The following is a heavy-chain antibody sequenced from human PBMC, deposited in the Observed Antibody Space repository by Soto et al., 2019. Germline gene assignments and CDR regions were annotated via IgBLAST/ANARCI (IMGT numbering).Heavy chain of an antibody. J-gene: IGHJ3*02. Sequence: ASVKVSCKASGGTFSSYAISWVRQAPGQGLEWMGGIIPIFGTANYAQKFQGRVTITADESTSTAYMELSSLRSEDTAVYYCAREPTYCSSTSCPYGDAFDIWGQGTMVTVSS. CDR2: IIPIFGTA. CDR3: AREPTYCSSTSCPYGDAFDI. D-gene: IGHD2-2*01. CDR1: GGTFSSYA. V-gene: IGHV1-69*13.